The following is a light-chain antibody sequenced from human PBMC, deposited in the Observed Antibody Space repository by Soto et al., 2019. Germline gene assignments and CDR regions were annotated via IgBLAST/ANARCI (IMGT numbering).Light chain of an antibody. CDR1: QSISTW. J-gene: IGKJ1*01. Sequence: DIRMTQSRSSLSGSVGDRVAGTGRASQSISTWLAWYQQKPGKAPKLLIYKASTLKSGVPSRFSGSGSGTEFTLTISSLQPDDFATYYCQHYNSYSEAFGQGTKVDIK. CDR3: QHYNSYSEA. V-gene: IGKV1-5*03. CDR2: KAS.